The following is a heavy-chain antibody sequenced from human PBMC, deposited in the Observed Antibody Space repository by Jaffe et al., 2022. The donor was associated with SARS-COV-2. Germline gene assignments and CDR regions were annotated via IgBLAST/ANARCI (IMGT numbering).Heavy chain of an antibody. CDR3: VKAMPPQLLGSYHYDMDV. J-gene: IGHJ6*02. V-gene: IGHV3-64D*09. CDR2: ISSSGSST. CDR1: GFTFSDYT. D-gene: IGHD2-2*01. Sequence: EVQLVQSGGGLVQPGGSLRLSCLASGFTFSDYTMHWVRQTPGRGLEYVSAISSSGSSTYYADSVKGRFIISRDSSKNTLYLQMSSLRVEDTAVYFCVKAMPPQLLGSYHYDMDVWGPGTTVTVSS.